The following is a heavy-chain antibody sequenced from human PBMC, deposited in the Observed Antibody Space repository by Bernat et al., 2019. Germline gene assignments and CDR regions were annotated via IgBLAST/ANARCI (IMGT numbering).Heavy chain of an antibody. CDR3: ARRPSSSSWYFNWYFDL. CDR2: IYPGDSDT. Sequence: EVQLVQSGAEVKKPGESLKISCKGSRYSFTSYWIGWVRQMPGKGLEWMGIIYPGDSDTRYSPSFQGQVTISADKSISTAYLQWSSLKASDTAMYYCARRPSSSSWYFNWYFDLWGRGTLVTVSS. J-gene: IGHJ2*01. D-gene: IGHD6-13*01. V-gene: IGHV5-51*01. CDR1: RYSFTSYW.